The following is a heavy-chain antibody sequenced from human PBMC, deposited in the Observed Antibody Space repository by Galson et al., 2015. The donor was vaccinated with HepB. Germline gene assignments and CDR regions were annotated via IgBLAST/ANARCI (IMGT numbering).Heavy chain of an antibody. V-gene: IGHV4-39*07. Sequence: SETLSLTCTVSGGSISSGGYYWSWIRQPPGKGLEWIGEINHSGSTNYNPSLKSRVTISVDTSKNQFSLKLSSVTAADTAVYYCARGRGGSARDYIWGSYRKAFDYWGQGTLVTVSS. J-gene: IGHJ4*02. CDR1: GGSISSGGYY. CDR2: INHSGST. D-gene: IGHD3-16*02. CDR3: ARGRGGSARDYIWGSYRKAFDY.